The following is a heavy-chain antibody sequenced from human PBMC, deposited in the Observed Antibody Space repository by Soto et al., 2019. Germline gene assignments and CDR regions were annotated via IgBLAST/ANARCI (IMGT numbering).Heavy chain of an antibody. CDR1: GGSFSAYY. V-gene: IGHV4-34*01. CDR3: ASSRITIFGGVITDYGMGV. Sequence: ETLSLTYAVYGGSFSAYYWSWIRKPPGKGLGWLGEINHSGSTNYNPSLTSPATISLDTSKNQFSTNLGSVTAPDTAVYYCASSRITIFGGVITDYGMGVWGQGTTVTVAS. CDR2: INHSGST. J-gene: IGHJ6*02. D-gene: IGHD3-3*01.